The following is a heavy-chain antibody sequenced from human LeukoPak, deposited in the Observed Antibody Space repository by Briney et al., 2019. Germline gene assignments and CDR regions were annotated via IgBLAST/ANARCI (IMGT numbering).Heavy chain of an antibody. V-gene: IGHV4-34*01. CDR1: GGSFSAYY. CDR3: ARGRGLRFLYPHSSVYFDY. D-gene: IGHD3-3*01. CDR2: INHSGST. Sequence: SETLSLTCAVYGGSFSAYYWSWIRQPPGKGLEWIGEINHSGSTNYNPSLKSRVTISVDTSKNQFSLKLSSVTAADTAVYYCARGRGLRFLYPHSSVYFDYWGQGTLVTVSS. J-gene: IGHJ4*02.